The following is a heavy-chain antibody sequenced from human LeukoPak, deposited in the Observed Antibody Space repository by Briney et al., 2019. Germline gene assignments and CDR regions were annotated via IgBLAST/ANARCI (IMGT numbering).Heavy chain of an antibody. Sequence: GGSLRLSCAASGFTFSSSGMHWVRQAPGKGLEWVAVIWYDGSNKYYADSVKGRFTISRDNSKNTLHLQMNSLRAEDTAVYYCARDRGYYFDYWGQGTLVTVSS. V-gene: IGHV3-33*01. D-gene: IGHD3-10*01. J-gene: IGHJ4*02. CDR2: IWYDGSNK. CDR1: GFTFSSSG. CDR3: ARDRGYYFDY.